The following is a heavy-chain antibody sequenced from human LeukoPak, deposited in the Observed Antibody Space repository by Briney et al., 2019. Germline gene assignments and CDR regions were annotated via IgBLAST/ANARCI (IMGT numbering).Heavy chain of an antibody. J-gene: IGHJ3*02. CDR2: ISAYNGNT. D-gene: IGHD2-2*02. V-gene: IGHV1-18*01. CDR1: GYTFTSYG. CDR3: ARRVVPAAVPAFDI. Sequence: GASVKVSCKASGYTFTSYGMSWVRQAPGQGLEGMGWISAYNGNTNYAQKLQGRVTMTTDTSTSTAYMELRSLRSDDTAVYYCARRVVPAAVPAFDIWGQGTMVTVSS.